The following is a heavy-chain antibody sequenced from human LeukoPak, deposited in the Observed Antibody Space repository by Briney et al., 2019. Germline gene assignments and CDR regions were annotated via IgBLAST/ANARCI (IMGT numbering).Heavy chain of an antibody. V-gene: IGHV3-21*01. Sequence: KTGGSLRLSCAASGFTFSSYSMNWVRQAPGKGLEWVSSISSSSSYIYYADSVKGRFTISRDNAKNSLYLQMNSLRAEDTAVYYCARHYYFDSSAYYYREFDYWGQGTLVTVSS. CDR3: ARHYYFDSSAYYYREFDY. D-gene: IGHD3-22*01. CDR2: ISSSSSYI. J-gene: IGHJ4*02. CDR1: GFTFSSYS.